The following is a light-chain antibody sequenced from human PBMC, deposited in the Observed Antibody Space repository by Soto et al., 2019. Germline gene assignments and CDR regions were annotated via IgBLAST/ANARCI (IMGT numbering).Light chain of an antibody. J-gene: IGLJ1*01. CDR1: SSNIGAGYD. V-gene: IGLV1-40*01. CDR2: GNS. Sequence: QSVLTQPPSASGSPGQSVTISCTGSSSNIGAGYDVHWYQQLPGTAPKLLIYGNSNRPSGVPDRFSGPKSGTSASLAITGLQAEDEADYYCQSYDSSLSGPSYVFGTGTKVTVL. CDR3: QSYDSSLSGPSYV.